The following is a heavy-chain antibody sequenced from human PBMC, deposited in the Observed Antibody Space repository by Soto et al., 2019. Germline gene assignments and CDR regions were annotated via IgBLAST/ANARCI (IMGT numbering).Heavy chain of an antibody. CDR1: GYSFTSYW. Sequence: GESLKISCKGSGYSFTSYWISWVRQMPGKGLKWMGRIDPSDSYTNYSPSFQGHVTISADKSISTAYLQWSSLKASDTAMYYCARREGVDTAMPEILGMDVWGQGTTVTVSS. V-gene: IGHV5-10-1*01. D-gene: IGHD5-18*01. J-gene: IGHJ6*02. CDR2: IDPSDSYT. CDR3: ARREGVDTAMPEILGMDV.